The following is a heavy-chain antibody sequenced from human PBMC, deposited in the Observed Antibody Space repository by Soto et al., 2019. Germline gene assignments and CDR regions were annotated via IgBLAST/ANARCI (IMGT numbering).Heavy chain of an antibody. CDR2: MYPGDSDT. CDR3: ARLLFSSRYYYYGTDV. CDR1: GYSFTNYW. D-gene: IGHD6-19*01. J-gene: IGHJ6*02. V-gene: IGHV5-51*01. Sequence: LGESLKISCKASGYSFTNYWIGWVRQMPGKGLEWMGMMYPGDSDTKYSPPFQGQVTISSDKSISTAYLQWGSLKASDTAIYYCARLLFSSRYYYYGTDVWGQGTTVTVSS.